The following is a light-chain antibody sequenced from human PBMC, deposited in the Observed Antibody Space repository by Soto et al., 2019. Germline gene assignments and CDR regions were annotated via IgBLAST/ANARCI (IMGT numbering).Light chain of an antibody. J-gene: IGLJ3*02. V-gene: IGLV3-21*02. CDR2: DDT. Sequence: SYVLTQPPSVSVAPGETATMTCGGDNIGRKSVHWYQQKPGQAPVLVVYDDTDRPLGIPERLSGSNSGNTATLTITKVEAGDEADYYCQVWDSGSDPGVFGGGTKLTVL. CDR1: NIGRKS. CDR3: QVWDSGSDPGV.